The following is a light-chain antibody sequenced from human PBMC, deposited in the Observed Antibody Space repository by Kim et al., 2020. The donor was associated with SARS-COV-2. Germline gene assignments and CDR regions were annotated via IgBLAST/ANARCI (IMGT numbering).Light chain of an antibody. CDR3: QQFATTLS. CDR2: GVS. Sequence: EIVLTQSPGTLSLSPEERATLSCRASQSVSNNFLAWYQHKPGQAPRLLIYGVSIRATDTPDRFSGSGSGTDFTLTISRLQPEDFGVYYCQQFATTLSFGGGTKVDIK. V-gene: IGKV3-20*01. J-gene: IGKJ4*01. CDR1: QSVSNNF.